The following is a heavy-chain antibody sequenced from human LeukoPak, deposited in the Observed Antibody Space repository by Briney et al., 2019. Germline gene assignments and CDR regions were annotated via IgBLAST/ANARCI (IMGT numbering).Heavy chain of an antibody. CDR3: ARGYYDSSDFEYFQH. J-gene: IGHJ1*01. V-gene: IGHV1-2*02. CDR1: GHILTSSD. Sequence: ASVKVSCKASGHILTSSDINWVRQAPGQGLEWTGWINPNSGDTNFAQNFQGRVTMTRDTSISTVYMELSRLRSDDTAVFYCARGYYDSSDFEYFQHWGQGTLVTVSS. D-gene: IGHD3-22*01. CDR2: INPNSGDT.